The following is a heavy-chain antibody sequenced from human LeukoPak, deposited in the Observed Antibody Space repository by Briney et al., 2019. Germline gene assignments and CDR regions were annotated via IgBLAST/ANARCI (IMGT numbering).Heavy chain of an antibody. CDR1: GGSISSYY. D-gene: IGHD2-21*01. Sequence: SETLSLTCTVSGGSISSYYWSWIRQPPGKGLEWIGYIYYSGSTNYNPSLKSRVTISVDTSKNQFSLKLSSVTAADTAVYYCARVGGGYGAESDYQSYWGQGTLVTVSS. CDR3: ARVGGGYGAESDYQSY. V-gene: IGHV4-59*01. CDR2: IYYSGST. J-gene: IGHJ4*02.